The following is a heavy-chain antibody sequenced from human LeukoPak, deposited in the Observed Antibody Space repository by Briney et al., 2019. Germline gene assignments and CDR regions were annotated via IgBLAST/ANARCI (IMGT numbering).Heavy chain of an antibody. J-gene: IGHJ3*02. CDR1: GYTLTELS. Sequence: ASVKVSCRVSGYTLTELSMHWVRQAPGKGLEWMGGFDPEDGETIYAQKFQGRVTMTEDTSTDTAYMELSSLRSEDTAVYYCATGAHIESAFDIWGQGTMVTVSS. V-gene: IGHV1-24*01. CDR3: ATGAHIESAFDI. CDR2: FDPEDGET.